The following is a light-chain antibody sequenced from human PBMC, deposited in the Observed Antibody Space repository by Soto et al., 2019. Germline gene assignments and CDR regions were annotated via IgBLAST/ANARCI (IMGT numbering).Light chain of an antibody. CDR3: AAWDDSLSVVYV. CDR2: RNN. J-gene: IGLJ1*01. Sequence: QSVLTQPPSASGTPGQRVTISCSGSSSNIGSNYVYWYQQLPGTAPKLLIYRNNQRPSGVPDRFSGSKSGTSASLAISGLRSEDEADYYCAAWDDSLSVVYVFGTGTKVHRP. V-gene: IGLV1-47*01. CDR1: SSNIGSNY.